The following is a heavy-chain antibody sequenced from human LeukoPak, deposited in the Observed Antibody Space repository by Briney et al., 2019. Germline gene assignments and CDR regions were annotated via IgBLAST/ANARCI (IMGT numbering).Heavy chain of an antibody. J-gene: IGHJ3*02. V-gene: IGHV3-21*01. CDR1: GFTFSSYE. CDR3: ARDVDYGDYVDAFDI. D-gene: IGHD4-17*01. CDR2: ISSSSSYI. Sequence: GGSLRLSCAASGFTFSSYEMNWVRQAPGKGLEWVSSISSSSSYIYYADSVKGRFTISRDNAKNSLYLQMNSLRAEDTAVYYCARDVDYGDYVDAFDIWGQGTMVTVSS.